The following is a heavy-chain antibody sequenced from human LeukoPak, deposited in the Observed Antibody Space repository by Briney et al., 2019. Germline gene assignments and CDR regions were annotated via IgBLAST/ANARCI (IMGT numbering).Heavy chain of an antibody. Sequence: SETLSLTCTVSGGSISSSSYYWGWIRQPPGKGLEWIGSIYYSGSTYYNPSLKSRVTISVDTSKNQFSLKLSSVTAADTAVYYCARAPSDMWYSSNPFDYWGQGTLVTVSS. D-gene: IGHD6-19*01. CDR1: GGSISSSSYY. CDR2: IYYSGST. V-gene: IGHV4-39*07. CDR3: ARAPSDMWYSSNPFDY. J-gene: IGHJ4*02.